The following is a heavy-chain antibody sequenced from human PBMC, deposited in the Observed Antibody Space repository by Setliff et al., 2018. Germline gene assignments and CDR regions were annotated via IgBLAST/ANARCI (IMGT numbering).Heavy chain of an antibody. CDR2: IYYRGNT. J-gene: IGHJ4*02. CDR3: ARHTYYYDSSGYYYIGYFDY. D-gene: IGHD3-22*01. CDR1: GGSFSGYY. Sequence: SETLSLTCAVYGGSFSGYYWGWIRQPPGKGLEWIGSIYYRGNTYYNPSLKRRVTISVDTSKNQFSLKLSSVSAADTAMFYCARHTYYYDSSGYYYIGYFDYWGQGTLVTVSS. V-gene: IGHV4-39*01.